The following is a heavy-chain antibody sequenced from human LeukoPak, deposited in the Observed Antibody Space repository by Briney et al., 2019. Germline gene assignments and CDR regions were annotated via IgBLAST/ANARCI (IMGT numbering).Heavy chain of an antibody. V-gene: IGHV3-30*03. J-gene: IGHJ2*01. D-gene: IGHD4-17*01. CDR1: GFSFSSYG. CDR3: ARATVTRHWYFDL. Sequence: PGRSLRLSCVVSGFSFSSYGMHWVRQAPGKGLEWVAVISYGGSNKYYADSVKGRFTISRDNSKNTLYLQMNSLRAEDTAVYYCARATVTRHWYFDLWGRGTLVTVSS. CDR2: ISYGGSNK.